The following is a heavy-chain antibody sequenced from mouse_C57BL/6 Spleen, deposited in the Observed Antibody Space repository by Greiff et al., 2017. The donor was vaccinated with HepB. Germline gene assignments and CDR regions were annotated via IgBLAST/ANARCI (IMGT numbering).Heavy chain of an antibody. CDR2: INPSSGYT. D-gene: IGHD3-2*02. CDR1: GYTFTSYW. CDR3: ARGGSSGRYFDV. Sequence: VKLKHSGAELAKPGASVKLSCKASGYTFTSYWMHWVKQRPGQGLEWIGYINPSSGYTKYNQKFKDKATLPADKSSSTAYMQLSSLTYEDSAVYYCARGGSSGRYFDVWGTGTTVTVSS. J-gene: IGHJ1*03. V-gene: IGHV1-7*01.